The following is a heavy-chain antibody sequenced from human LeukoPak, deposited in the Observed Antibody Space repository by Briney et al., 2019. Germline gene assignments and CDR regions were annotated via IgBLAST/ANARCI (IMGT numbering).Heavy chain of an antibody. V-gene: IGHV3-9*01. CDR3: ATHSDDAAFDI. J-gene: IGHJ3*02. CDR1: GFTFDDYA. D-gene: IGHD1-1*01. CDR2: ISWNSGSM. Sequence: GGSLRLSCAASGFTFDDYAMHWVRQAPGKGLEWVSGISWNSGSMGYADSVKGRFTISRDNAKNSLYLQMNSLRAEDTALYYCATHSDDAAFDIWGQGTMVTVSS.